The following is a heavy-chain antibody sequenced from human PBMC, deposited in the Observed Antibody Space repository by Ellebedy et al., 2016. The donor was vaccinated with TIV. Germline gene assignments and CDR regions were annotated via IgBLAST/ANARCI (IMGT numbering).Heavy chain of an antibody. CDR3: ANSVWFGEGGEHFDY. V-gene: IGHV3-23*01. D-gene: IGHD3-10*01. Sequence: GESLKISXAASGFTFSSYSMNWVRQAPGKGLEWVSAISGSGGSTYYADSVKGRFTISRDNSKNTLYLQMNSLRAEDTAVYYCANSVWFGEGGEHFDYWGQGTLVTVSS. CDR2: ISGSGGST. CDR1: GFTFSSYS. J-gene: IGHJ4*02.